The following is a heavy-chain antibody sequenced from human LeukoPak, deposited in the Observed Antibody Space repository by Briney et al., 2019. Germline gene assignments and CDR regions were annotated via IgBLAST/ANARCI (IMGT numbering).Heavy chain of an antibody. Sequence: GGSLRLSCAASGLTFSNYWMTWVRQAPGKGLEWVANIQRDGSDKYYVDSVKGRFTISRDNAKNSLYLQMNSLRAEDTAVYYRSREVNGGPGDYWGQGTLVTVSS. CDR3: SREVNGGPGDY. D-gene: IGHD2-8*01. CDR2: IQRDGSDK. J-gene: IGHJ4*02. V-gene: IGHV3-7*01. CDR1: GLTFSNYW.